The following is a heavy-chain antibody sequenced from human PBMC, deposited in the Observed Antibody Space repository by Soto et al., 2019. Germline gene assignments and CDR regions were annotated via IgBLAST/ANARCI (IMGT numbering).Heavy chain of an antibody. Sequence: ASVKVSCKASGYTFTSYAMHWVRQAPEQRLEWMGWINAGNGNTKYSQKFQGRVTITRDTSASTAYMELSSLRSEETAVYYCARHIVVVVAAPGGMDVWGQGTTVTVSS. CDR3: ARHIVVVVAAPGGMDV. CDR1: GYTFTSYA. J-gene: IGHJ6*02. V-gene: IGHV1-3*01. CDR2: INAGNGNT. D-gene: IGHD2-15*01.